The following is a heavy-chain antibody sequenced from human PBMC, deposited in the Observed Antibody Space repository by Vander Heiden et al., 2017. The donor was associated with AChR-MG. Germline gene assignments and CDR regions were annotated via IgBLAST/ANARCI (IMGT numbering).Heavy chain of an antibody. J-gene: IGHJ5*01. Sequence: VQLVESGGGLVKPGGPLRLPYAASGFTFSNYYMSWVGQAPGKGLEWVSYIRRMGSTIYYADSVKGRCTISRDNAKKSMYLQMNSLRAEDTAVYYCASLVAWGHGTLVTVSS. V-gene: IGHV3-11*01. D-gene: IGHD2-8*02. CDR3: ASLVA. CDR2: IRRMGSTI. CDR1: GFTFSNYY.